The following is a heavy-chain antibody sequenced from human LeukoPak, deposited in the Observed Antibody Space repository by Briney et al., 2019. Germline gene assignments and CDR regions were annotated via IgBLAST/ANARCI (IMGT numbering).Heavy chain of an antibody. CDR2: INQDGSVK. J-gene: IGHJ6*03. D-gene: IGHD3-16*01. CDR3: VSGGHMDV. V-gene: IGHV3-7*01. Sequence: GGSLRLSRAASGFTFSSYWMSWGRQAPGKGLEWVANINQDGSVKNYVDSVKGRFTISRDNAKNSLYLQMNNLRDDDTAVYYCVSGGHMDVWGKGTTVTVSS. CDR1: GFTFSSYW.